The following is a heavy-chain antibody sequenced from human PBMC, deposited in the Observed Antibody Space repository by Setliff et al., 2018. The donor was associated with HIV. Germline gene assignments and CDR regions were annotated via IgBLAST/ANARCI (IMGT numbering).Heavy chain of an antibody. CDR3: ARGRGSSSSWPIDY. V-gene: IGHV3-33*01. J-gene: IGHJ4*02. CDR2: IYNDGVNR. CDR1: GFIFSDYG. Sequence: PGGSLRLSCAAAGFIFSDYGIHWVRQAPGKGLEWVAVIYNDGVNRYFGDFVEGRFTISRDNSRNTVNLQMNSLRGDDTAVYFCARGRGSSSSWPIDYWGQGTLVTVSS. D-gene: IGHD6-13*01.